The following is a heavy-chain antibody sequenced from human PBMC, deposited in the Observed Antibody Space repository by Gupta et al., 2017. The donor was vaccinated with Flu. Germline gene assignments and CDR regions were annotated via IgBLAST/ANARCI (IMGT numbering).Heavy chain of an antibody. CDR3: ARAYYDSSGYYYSDAFDI. Sequence: FTSYWIGWVRQMPGKGLEWMGIIYPGDSDTRYSPSFQGQVTISADKSISTAYLQWSSLKASDTAMYYCARAYYDSSGYYYSDAFDIWGQGTMVTVSS. CDR1: FTSYW. J-gene: IGHJ3*02. V-gene: IGHV5-51*01. D-gene: IGHD3-22*01. CDR2: IYPGDSDT.